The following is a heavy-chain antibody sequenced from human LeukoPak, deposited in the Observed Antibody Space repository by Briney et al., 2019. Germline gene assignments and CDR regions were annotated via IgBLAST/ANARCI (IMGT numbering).Heavy chain of an antibody. Sequence: SETLSLTCTVSGGSISPYYWSWIRQPPGKGLEGIGYIYYSGTTNYNPSLKSRLSISVDTSKNQLSLRLSSVTAADTAVYYCASQIAAAGNGPVDYWGQGTLVTVSS. D-gene: IGHD6-13*01. CDR2: IYYSGTT. J-gene: IGHJ4*02. CDR3: ASQIAAAGNGPVDY. CDR1: GGSISPYY. V-gene: IGHV4-59*12.